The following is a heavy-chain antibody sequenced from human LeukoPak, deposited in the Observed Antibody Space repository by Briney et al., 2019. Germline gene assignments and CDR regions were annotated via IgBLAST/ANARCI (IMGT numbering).Heavy chain of an antibody. D-gene: IGHD4-17*01. Sequence: PSETLSLTCTVSGGSTSSSSYYWGWIRQPPGKGLEWIGSIYYSGSTYYNPSLKSRVTISVDTSKNQFSLKLSSVTAADTAVYYCAQETVTNPTWGQGTLVTVSS. CDR2: IYYSGST. CDR3: AQETVTNPT. J-gene: IGHJ5*02. CDR1: GGSTSSSSYY. V-gene: IGHV4-39*01.